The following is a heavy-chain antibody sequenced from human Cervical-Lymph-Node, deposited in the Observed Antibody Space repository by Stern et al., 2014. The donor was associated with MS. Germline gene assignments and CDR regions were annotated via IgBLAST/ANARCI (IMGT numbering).Heavy chain of an antibody. J-gene: IGHJ4*02. CDR3: ARVGRGYISGYSFDY. D-gene: IGHD5-18*01. CDR2: IHNGGAT. Sequence: VQLVQSGGGLIQPGGSLRLSCAASGFTVSSSYMSWVRQAPGKGLEWVSAIHNGGATYYADSVKGRFTISRDNSKNTLYFQMSSLRAEDTAVHYCARVGRGYISGYSFDYWAQGTLVTVSS. CDR1: GFTVSSSY. V-gene: IGHV3-53*01.